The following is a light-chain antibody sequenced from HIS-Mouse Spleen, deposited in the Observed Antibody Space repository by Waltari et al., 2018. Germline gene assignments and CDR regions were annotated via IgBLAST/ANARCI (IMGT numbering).Light chain of an antibody. V-gene: IGLV2-8*01. Sequence: QSALTQPPSAFGSPGHPVTISGTGTTSDDGGYNYLARYQQHPGKAPKLVIYEGSQRPSGVPDRFSGSKSGNTASLTVSGLQAEDEADYYCSSYAGSNNLVFGGGTKLTVI. J-gene: IGLJ3*02. CDR3: SSYAGSNNLV. CDR2: EGS. CDR1: TSDDGGYNY.